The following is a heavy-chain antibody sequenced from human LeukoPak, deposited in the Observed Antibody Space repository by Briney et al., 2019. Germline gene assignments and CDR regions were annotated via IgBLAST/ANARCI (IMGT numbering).Heavy chain of an antibody. CDR2: ISGSGGST. CDR3: AKDQIIMIVVVIEGQDAFEI. D-gene: IGHD3-22*01. V-gene: IGHV3-23*01. CDR1: GFTFSSYA. Sequence: TGGSLRLSCAASGFTFSSYAMSWVRQAPGKGLEWVSAISGSGGSTYYADSVKGRFTISRDNSKNALYLQMNSLRAEDTAVYYCAKDQIIMIVVVIEGQDAFEIWGQGTLVTVSS. J-gene: IGHJ3*02.